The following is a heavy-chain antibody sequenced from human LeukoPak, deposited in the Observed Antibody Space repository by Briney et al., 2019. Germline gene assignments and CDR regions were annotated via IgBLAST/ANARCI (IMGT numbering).Heavy chain of an antibody. D-gene: IGHD2-15*01. CDR1: GFTFSSFG. V-gene: IGHV3-30*18. J-gene: IGHJ4*02. CDR3: AKDHGYCSGGSCYYFDY. Sequence: GGSLRLSCAASGFTFSSFGMHRVRQAPGKGLEWVAVISYDGSNKYYADSVKGRFTISRDNSKNTLYLQMNSLRAEDTAVYYCAKDHGYCSGGSCYYFDYWGQGTLVTVSS. CDR2: ISYDGSNK.